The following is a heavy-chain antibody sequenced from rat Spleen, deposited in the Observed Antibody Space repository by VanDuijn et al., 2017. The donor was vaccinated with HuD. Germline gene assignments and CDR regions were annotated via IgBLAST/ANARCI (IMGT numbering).Heavy chain of an antibody. Sequence: EVQLQESGPGLVKPSQSLSLTCSVTGYSITSSYRWNWIRKFPGNKLEWLGYINSAGSTNYNPSLKSRISITRDTSKNQFFLQVNSVTTEDTATYYCVRSGEDGYTYYWYFDFWGPGTMVTVSS. CDR2: INSAGST. CDR3: VRSGEDGYTYYWYFDF. D-gene: IGHD1-4*01. J-gene: IGHJ1*01. V-gene: IGHV3-3*01. CDR1: GYSITSSYR.